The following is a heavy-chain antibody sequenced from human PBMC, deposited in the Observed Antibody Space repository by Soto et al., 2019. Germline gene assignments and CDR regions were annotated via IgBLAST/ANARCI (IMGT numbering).Heavy chain of an antibody. CDR2: INHSGST. CDR3: ARDRYYYGSGSYDLYYYYYGMDV. J-gene: IGHJ6*02. CDR1: GGSFSGYY. V-gene: IGHV4-34*01. D-gene: IGHD3-10*01. Sequence: SETLSLTCAVYGGSFSGYYWSWIRQPPGKGLEWIGEINHSGSTNYNPSLKSRVTISVDTSKNQFSLKLSSVTAADTAVYYCARDRYYYGSGSYDLYYYYYGMDVWGQGTTVTVSS.